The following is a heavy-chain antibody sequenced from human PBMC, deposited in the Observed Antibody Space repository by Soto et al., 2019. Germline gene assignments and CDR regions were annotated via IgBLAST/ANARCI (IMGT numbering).Heavy chain of an antibody. CDR2: IWYDGSNK. CDR3: ARDQTYSSSWTDYYYYGMDV. D-gene: IGHD6-13*01. Sequence: GGSLRLSCAASGFTFSSYGMHWVRQAPGKGLEWVAVIWYDGSNKYYADSVKGRFTISRDNSKNTLYLQMNSLRAEDTAVYYCARDQTYSSSWTDYYYYGMDVWGQGTTVTVSS. J-gene: IGHJ6*02. V-gene: IGHV3-33*01. CDR1: GFTFSSYG.